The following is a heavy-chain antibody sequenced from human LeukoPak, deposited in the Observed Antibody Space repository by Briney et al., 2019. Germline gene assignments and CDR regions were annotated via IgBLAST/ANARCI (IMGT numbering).Heavy chain of an antibody. CDR2: IKQDGSEK. V-gene: IGHV3-7*03. J-gene: IGHJ3*01. CDR3: AKDVAYNRGAFDV. CDR1: GFTFSSYW. Sequence: GGSLRLSCAASGFTFSSYWMSWVRQAPGKGLEWVANIKQDGSEKYYVDSVKGRFTISRDNAKNSLYLQMNSLRAEDTALYYCAKDVAYNRGAFDVWGQGTMVTVSS. D-gene: IGHD1-14*01.